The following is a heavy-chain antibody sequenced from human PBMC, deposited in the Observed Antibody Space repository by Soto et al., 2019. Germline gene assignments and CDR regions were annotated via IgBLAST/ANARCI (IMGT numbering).Heavy chain of an antibody. J-gene: IGHJ6*02. D-gene: IGHD1-26*01. CDR3: ARGWWEREGYVMDV. CDR1: GSSFSSYY. Sequence: PSETLSLTCTVSGSSFSSYYRSWIRQAPGKELQYIGYIYYSESINYNPSLNSRVTISVDTSRNQFSLTLSSVTAADTVVYDCARGWWEREGYVMDVWGQGTTVTFS. CDR2: IYYSESI. V-gene: IGHV4-59*08.